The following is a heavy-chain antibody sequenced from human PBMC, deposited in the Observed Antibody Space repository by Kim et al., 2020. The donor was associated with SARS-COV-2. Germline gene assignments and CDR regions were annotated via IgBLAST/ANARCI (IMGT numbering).Heavy chain of an antibody. CDR2: ISSSGSTI. V-gene: IGHV3-48*03. CDR1: GFTFSSYE. Sequence: GGSLRLSCAASGFTFSSYEMNWVRQAPGKGLEWVSYISSSGSTIYYADSVKGRFTISRDNAKNSLYLQMNSLRAEDTAVYYCARVPLSSFGFADWFDPWGQGTLVTVSS. CDR3: ARVPLSSFGFADWFDP. D-gene: IGHD5-18*01. J-gene: IGHJ5*02.